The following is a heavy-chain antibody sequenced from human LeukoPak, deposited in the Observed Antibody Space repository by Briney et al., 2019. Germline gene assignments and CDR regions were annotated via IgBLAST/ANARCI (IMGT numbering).Heavy chain of an antibody. J-gene: IGHJ5*02. CDR1: GGSISSYY. V-gene: IGHV4-59*05. Sequence: SETLSLTCTVSGGSISSYYWSWIRQPAGKGLEWIGSIYYSGSTYYNPSLKSRVTISVDTSKNQFSLKLSSVTAADTAVYYCARAIVVVPAALDWFDPWGQGTLVTVSS. CDR2: IYYSGST. D-gene: IGHD2-2*01. CDR3: ARAIVVVPAALDWFDP.